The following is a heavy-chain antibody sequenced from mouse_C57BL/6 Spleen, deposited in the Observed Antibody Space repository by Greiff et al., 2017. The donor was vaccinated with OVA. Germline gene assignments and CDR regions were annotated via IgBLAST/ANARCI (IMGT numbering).Heavy chain of an antibody. J-gene: IGHJ4*01. V-gene: IGHV1-69*01. CDR3: ARKRLRRYAMDY. D-gene: IGHD1-2*01. Sequence: VQLQQSGAELVMPGASVKLSCKASGYTFTSYWMHWVKQRPGQGLEWIGEIDPSDSYTNYNQKFKGKSTLTVDKSSSTAYMQLSSLTSEDSAVYYCARKRLRRYAMDYWGQGTSVTVSS. CDR1: GYTFTSYW. CDR2: IDPSDSYT.